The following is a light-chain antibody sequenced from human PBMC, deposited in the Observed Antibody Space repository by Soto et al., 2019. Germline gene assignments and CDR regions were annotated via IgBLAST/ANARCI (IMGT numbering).Light chain of an antibody. J-gene: IGLJ2*01. CDR1: SSDVGAYNY. V-gene: IGLV2-8*01. Sequence: QSALTQPPSASGSPGQSVTISCTGTSSDVGAYNYVSWYQQHPGKAPKLMIHEVSKRPSGVPDRFSGSKSGNTASLTVSGLQAEDEADYYCSSYAGNDIVVFGGGTQLTVL. CDR2: EVS. CDR3: SSYAGNDIVV.